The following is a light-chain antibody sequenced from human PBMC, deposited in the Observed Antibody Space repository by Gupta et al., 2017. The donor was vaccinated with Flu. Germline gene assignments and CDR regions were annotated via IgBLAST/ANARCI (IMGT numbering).Light chain of an antibody. CDR2: DAS. CDR1: QSVRSN. V-gene: IGKV3-15*01. CDR3: QQNKYWPPVT. Sequence: ATLSVSPGERATLSFRARQSVRSNLAWSVQKRSQAPGLLIYDASTSDTGIPARFSGSGNGTELTLTISIRQLEDFAFSTSQQNKYWPPVTFGQGTLLENK. J-gene: IGKJ5*01.